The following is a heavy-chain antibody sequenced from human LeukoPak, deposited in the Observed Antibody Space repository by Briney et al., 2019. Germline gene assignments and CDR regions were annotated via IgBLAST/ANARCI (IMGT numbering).Heavy chain of an antibody. V-gene: IGHV1-24*01. CDR1: GYTFTNSY. CDR3: ARGDYYDSSGYLY. CDR2: FDPEDGET. Sequence: ASVKVSCKASGYTFTNSYMHWVRQAPGQGLEWMGGFDPEDGETIYAQKFQGRVTMTEDTSTDTAYMELSSLRSEDTAVYYCARGDYYDSSGYLYWGQGTLVTVSS. J-gene: IGHJ4*02. D-gene: IGHD3-22*01.